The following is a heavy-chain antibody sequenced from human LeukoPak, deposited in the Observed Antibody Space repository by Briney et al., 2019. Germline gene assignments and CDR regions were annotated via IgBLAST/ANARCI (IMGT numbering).Heavy chain of an antibody. CDR1: GFTFNDYG. D-gene: IGHD2-15*01. V-gene: IGHV3-20*04. Sequence: GGSLRLSXAASGFTFNDYGMSWVRQAPGKGLEWLSGINWNGGSTGYADSVKGRFTISRDNAKNSLYLQMNSLRAEDTALYYCARDFVSAAPASGVSFDYWGQGTLVTVSS. J-gene: IGHJ4*02. CDR3: ARDFVSAAPASGVSFDY. CDR2: INWNGGST.